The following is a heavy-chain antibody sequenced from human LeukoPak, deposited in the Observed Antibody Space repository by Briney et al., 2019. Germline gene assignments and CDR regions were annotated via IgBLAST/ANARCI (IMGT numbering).Heavy chain of an antibody. V-gene: IGHV3-30-3*01. J-gene: IGHJ4*02. Sequence: PGGSLRLSCAASGFTFDDYAMHWVRQAPGKGLEWVAVISYDGSNKYYADSVKGRFTISRDNSKNTLYLQMNSLRAEDTAVYYCARVSPPLGGALDYWGQGTLVTVSS. CDR3: ARVSPPLGGALDY. D-gene: IGHD3-16*01. CDR2: ISYDGSNK. CDR1: GFTFDDYA.